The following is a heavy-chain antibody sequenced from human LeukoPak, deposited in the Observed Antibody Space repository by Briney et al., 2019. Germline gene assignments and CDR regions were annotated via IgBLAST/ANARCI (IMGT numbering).Heavy chain of an antibody. CDR2: IYSGGTT. CDR3: VRGCSAVSYYAFDY. CDR1: GFTVSNNY. Sequence: GGSLRLSCAASGFTVSNNYMSWVRQAPGKGLECVSVIYSGGTTYYADSVKGRFTISRDNSKNTLYLQMNSLRAEDTAVYYCVRGCSAVSYYAFDYWGQGTLVTVSS. V-gene: IGHV3-53*01. J-gene: IGHJ4*02. D-gene: IGHD2-15*01.